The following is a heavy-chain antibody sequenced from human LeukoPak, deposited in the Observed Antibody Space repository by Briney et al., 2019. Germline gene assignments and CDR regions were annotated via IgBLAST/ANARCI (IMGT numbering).Heavy chain of an antibody. CDR1: GFTFSSYS. J-gene: IGHJ6*02. CDR3: ARDGIICSGGSCYFNYYYGMDV. V-gene: IGHV3-21*01. CDR2: ISSSSSYI. D-gene: IGHD2-15*01. Sequence: GGSLRLSCAASGFTFSSYSMNWVRQAPGKGLEWVSSISSSSSYIYYADSVKGRFTISRDNAKNSLYLQMNSLRAEDTAVYYCARDGIICSGGSCYFNYYYGMDVWGQGTTVTVSS.